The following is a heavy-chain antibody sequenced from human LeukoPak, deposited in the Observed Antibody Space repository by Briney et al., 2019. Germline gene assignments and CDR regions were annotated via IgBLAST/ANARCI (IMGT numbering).Heavy chain of an antibody. V-gene: IGHV1-69*04. CDR3: ATQLSPRALDI. D-gene: IGHD1-1*01. Sequence: SVTVSCKASGGTFSSYAISWVRQAPGQGLEWMGRIIPILGIANYAQKFQGRATITADKSTSTAYMELSSLRSEDTAVYYCATQLSPRALDIWGQGTMVTVSS. J-gene: IGHJ3*02. CDR2: IIPILGIA. CDR1: GGTFSSYA.